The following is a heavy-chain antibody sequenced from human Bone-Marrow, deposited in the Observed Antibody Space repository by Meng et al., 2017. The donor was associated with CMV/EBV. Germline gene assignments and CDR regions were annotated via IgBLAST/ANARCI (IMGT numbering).Heavy chain of an antibody. CDR3: ARDWDYSNGPFDY. CDR2: INPNSGGT. Sequence: ASVKVSCKASGYTFTGYYMHWVRQAPGQGLEWMGWINPNSGGTNYAQKFQGRVTMTRDTSISTACMELSRLRSDDTAVYYCARDWDYSNGPFDYWGQGTLVTVSS. V-gene: IGHV1-2*02. J-gene: IGHJ4*02. D-gene: IGHD4-11*01. CDR1: GYTFTGYY.